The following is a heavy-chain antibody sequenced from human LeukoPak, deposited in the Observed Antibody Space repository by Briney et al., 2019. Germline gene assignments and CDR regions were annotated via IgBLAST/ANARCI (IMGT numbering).Heavy chain of an antibody. D-gene: IGHD6-13*01. V-gene: IGHV1-2*04. CDR2: INPNSGGT. CDR1: GYTFTGYY. CDR3: ARTEGGSSFSGMGV. Sequence: GASVKVSCKASGYTFTGYYMHWVRQAPGQGLEWMGWINPNSGGTNYAQKFQGWVTMTRDTSISTAYMELSRLRSDDTAVYYCARTEGGSSFSGMGVWGKGTTVTVSS. J-gene: IGHJ6*04.